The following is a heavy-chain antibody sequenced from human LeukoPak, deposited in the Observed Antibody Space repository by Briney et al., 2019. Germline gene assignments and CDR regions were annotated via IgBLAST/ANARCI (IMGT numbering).Heavy chain of an antibody. V-gene: IGHV4-31*03. CDR2: IYYSGST. CDR1: GGSISSGGYT. D-gene: IGHD6-13*01. CDR3: ARDRLSNYYYYGMDV. Sequence: KPSETLSLTGTFSGGSISSGGYTWSWFRHHPGRGLGWMGYIYYSGSTYYNPSLKSRVTISVDTSKNQFSLKLSSVTAADTAVYYCARDRLSNYYYYGMDVWGQGTTVTVSS. J-gene: IGHJ6*02.